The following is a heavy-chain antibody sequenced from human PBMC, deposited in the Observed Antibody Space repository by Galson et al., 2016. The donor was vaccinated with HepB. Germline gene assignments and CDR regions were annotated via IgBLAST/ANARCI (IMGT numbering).Heavy chain of an antibody. Sequence: PRLSCAASGFTFRNYGMTWVRQAPGKGLEVVSSISRSGDSTDYADSVKGRFTISRDNSKNTLSLQMNSLTADDTAIYYCVQGSTAPAVWGKGTTVTVSS. CDR1: GFTFRNYG. CDR3: VQGSTAPAV. V-gene: IGHV3-23*01. J-gene: IGHJ6*04. CDR2: ISRSGDST. D-gene: IGHD2-2*01.